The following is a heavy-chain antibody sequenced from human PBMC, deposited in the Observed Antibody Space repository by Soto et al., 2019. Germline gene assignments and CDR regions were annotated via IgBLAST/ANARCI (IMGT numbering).Heavy chain of an antibody. CDR3: ARGRVTGYQSRYFDL. Sequence: SETLSLTCAVYGGSFSGYYWSWIRQPPGKGLEWIGEINHSGSTNYNPSLKSRVAISVDTSKNQFSLKLSSVTAADMAVYYCARGRVTGYQSRYFDLWGRGNLVTVSS. J-gene: IGHJ2*01. D-gene: IGHD3-9*01. CDR2: INHSGST. CDR1: GGSFSGYY. V-gene: IGHV4-34*01.